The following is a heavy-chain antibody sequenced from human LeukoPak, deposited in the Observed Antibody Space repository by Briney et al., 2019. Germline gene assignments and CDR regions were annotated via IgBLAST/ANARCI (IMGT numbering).Heavy chain of an antibody. J-gene: IGHJ3*02. D-gene: IGHD5-24*01. Sequence: GGSLRLSCTASGFTFGDYAMSWFRQAPGKRLEWVGFIRSKAYGGTTEYAASVKGRFTISRDDSKSIAYLQMNSLKTEDTAVYYCTRFQRWLQPNAFDIWGQGTMVTVSS. CDR2: IRSKAYGGTT. V-gene: IGHV3-49*03. CDR3: TRFQRWLQPNAFDI. CDR1: GFTFGDYA.